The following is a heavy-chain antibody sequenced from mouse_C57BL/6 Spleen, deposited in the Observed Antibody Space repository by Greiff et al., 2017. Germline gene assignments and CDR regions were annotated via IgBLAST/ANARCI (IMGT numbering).Heavy chain of an antibody. V-gene: IGHV1-22*01. Sequence: EVQLQQSGPELVKPGASVKMSCKASGYTFTDYNMHWVKQSHGKSLEWIGYINPNNGGTSYNQKFKGKATLTVNKSSSTAYMGLRSLTSEDSAVYYCARGYGSSLGGWYFDVWGTGTTVTVSS. CDR1: GYTFTDYN. D-gene: IGHD1-1*01. CDR2: INPNNGGT. CDR3: ARGYGSSLGGWYFDV. J-gene: IGHJ1*03.